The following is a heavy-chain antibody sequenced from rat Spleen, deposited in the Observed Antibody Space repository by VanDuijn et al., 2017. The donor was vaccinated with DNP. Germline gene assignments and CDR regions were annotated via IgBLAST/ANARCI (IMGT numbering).Heavy chain of an antibody. V-gene: IGHV3-3*01. J-gene: IGHJ2*01. CDR3: ARFVTSYED. Sequence: EVQLQESGPGLVKPSQSLSLTCSVTGYSITSSYIWNWIRKFPGNKLEWMGYINSAGSTNYNPSLKSRISITRDTSKNQFFLQLNSVTTEDTATYYCARFVTSYEDWGQGVMVTVSS. CDR1: GYSITSSYI. D-gene: IGHD1-7*01. CDR2: INSAGST.